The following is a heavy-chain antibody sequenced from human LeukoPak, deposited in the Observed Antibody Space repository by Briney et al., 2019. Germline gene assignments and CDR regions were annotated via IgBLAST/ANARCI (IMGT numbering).Heavy chain of an antibody. CDR2: SYYSGST. CDR1: GGSFSRYY. CDR3: ARHYDILTGYYSYYYYYMDV. D-gene: IGHD3-9*01. V-gene: IGHV4-59*01. J-gene: IGHJ6*03. Sequence: SETLSLTCTVSGGSFSRYYWSWLRQPPGKGLEWIGYSYYSGSTNYNPSLRSGVTISIETSKNQCSLKLSSVTAADTALYYCARHYDILTGYYSYYYYYMDVWGKGTTVTISS.